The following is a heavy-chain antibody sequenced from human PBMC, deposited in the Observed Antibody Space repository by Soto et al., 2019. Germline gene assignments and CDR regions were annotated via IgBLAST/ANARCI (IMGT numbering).Heavy chain of an antibody. J-gene: IGHJ6*02. CDR3: ARIAASGRGWDV. Sequence: EVQLVESGGGWVQPGGYLRLSCVDSGLTFSSYWMCGGRQAPVKGREWVGNIKQDGSEENYVDSVNGRFTISRDNAKKSRCLHMNSLRVEDTAVYYCARIAASGRGWDVWGQGTTVVVSS. CDR1: GLTFSSYW. CDR2: IKQDGSEE. V-gene: IGHV3-7*01. D-gene: IGHD6-13*01.